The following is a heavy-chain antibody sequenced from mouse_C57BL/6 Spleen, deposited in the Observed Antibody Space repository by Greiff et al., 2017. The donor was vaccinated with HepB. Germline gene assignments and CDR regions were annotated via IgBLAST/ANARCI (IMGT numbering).Heavy chain of an antibody. CDR1: GYTFTDYY. CDR3: ARSAGDCRFAY. D-gene: IGHD2-13*01. J-gene: IGHJ3*01. CDR2: ISPGSGST. Sequence: QVQLKQSGAELVKPGASVKISCKASGYTFTDYYMTWVKQRPGKGLEWIGKISPGSGSTYYMGKFKGNATLTADKSSSTDYMQLSSLTSEDSAVYFCARSAGDCRFAYWGQGTLVTVS. V-gene: IGHV1-77*01.